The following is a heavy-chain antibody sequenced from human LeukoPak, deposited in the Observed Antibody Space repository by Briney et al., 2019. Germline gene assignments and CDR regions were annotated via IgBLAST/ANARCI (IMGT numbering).Heavy chain of an antibody. D-gene: IGHD5-24*01. J-gene: IGHJ4*02. CDR2: IGIDSGNT. V-gene: IGHV3-48*01. CDR3: ARDYKYAFDN. Sequence: PGGSLRLSCAASGFTLSDYSMNWVRQAPGEGLEWISYIGIDSGNTNYADSVKGRFTISGDKAKNSLYLQMNSLRVEDTAVYYCARDYKYAFDNWGQGTLVTVSS. CDR1: GFTLSDYS.